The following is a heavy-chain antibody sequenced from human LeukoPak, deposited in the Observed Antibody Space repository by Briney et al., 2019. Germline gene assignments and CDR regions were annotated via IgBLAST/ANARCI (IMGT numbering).Heavy chain of an antibody. J-gene: IGHJ2*01. CDR1: GFTFMNYV. V-gene: IGHV3-23*01. CDR2: IRLGGGLT. CDR3: ARKITMVRGPLIKGYFDL. D-gene: IGHD3-10*01. Sequence: PGRSLRLSCSGSGFTFMNYVMAWVRQDPGKGLEWVSSIRLGGGLTHSADPVKGRFISFRDMNTLFLQMNNLRPEDTAMYYCARKITMVRGPLIKGYFDLWGRGTLVSVSS.